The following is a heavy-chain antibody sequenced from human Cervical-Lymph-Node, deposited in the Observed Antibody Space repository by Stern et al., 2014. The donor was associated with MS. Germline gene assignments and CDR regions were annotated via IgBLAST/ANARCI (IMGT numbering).Heavy chain of an antibody. V-gene: IGHV7-4-1*02. Sequence: QVQLVESGSELKKPGASVKVSCKASGYTFTNYAMNWVRQAPGQGLEWMGWINTNTGNPTYVQGFTGRFVFSLDTSVSTAYLHISSLKAADTAMYYCARVLRPYGMDVWGQGTTVTVSS. CDR2: INTNTGNP. D-gene: IGHD3-10*01. CDR3: ARVLRPYGMDV. CDR1: GYTFTNYA. J-gene: IGHJ6*02.